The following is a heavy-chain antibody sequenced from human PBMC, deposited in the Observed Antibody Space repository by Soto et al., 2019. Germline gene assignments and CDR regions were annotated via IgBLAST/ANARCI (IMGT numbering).Heavy chain of an antibody. V-gene: IGHV3-43D*03. CDR3: AKDYKSSGSCCYYYYGMDV. D-gene: IGHD1-26*01. CDR2: ISWDGGST. CDR1: GFTFDDYA. J-gene: IGHJ6*02. Sequence: GGSLRLSCAASGFTFDDYAMHWVRQAPGKGLEWVSLISWDGGSTYYADSVKGRFTISRDNSKNSLYLQMNSLRAEDTALYYCAKDYKSSGSCCYYYYGMDVWGQGTPVTVSS.